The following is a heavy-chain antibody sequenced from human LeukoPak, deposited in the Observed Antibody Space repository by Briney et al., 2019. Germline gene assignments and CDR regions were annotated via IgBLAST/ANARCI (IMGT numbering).Heavy chain of an antibody. J-gene: IGHJ6*02. V-gene: IGHV3-53*01. CDR3: ARGGGLDV. D-gene: IGHD3-16*01. CDR2: NYSGGST. CDR1: GFTFSSSA. Sequence: QPGGSLRLSCAASGFTFSSSAVSWVRQVPGKGLEWVSVNYSGGSTYCADSVKGRFTISRDNSKNTLYLQMNSLRAEDTAVYFCARGGGLDVWGQGATVTVSS.